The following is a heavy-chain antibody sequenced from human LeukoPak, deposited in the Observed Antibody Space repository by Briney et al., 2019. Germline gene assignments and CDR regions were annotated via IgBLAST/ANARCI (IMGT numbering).Heavy chain of an antibody. CDR1: GYSFTSYW. J-gene: IGHJ6*02. CDR2: IYPGDSDT. CDR3: AASTGSTGTTAPYLGYGMDV. Sequence: GESLKISCKGSGYSFTSYWIGWVRQMPGKDLEWMGIIYPGDSDTRYSPSFQGQVTISADKSKSTAYLQWSSLKASDTAMYYCAASTGSTGTTAPYLGYGMDVWGQGTTVTVSS. D-gene: IGHD1-1*01. V-gene: IGHV5-51*01.